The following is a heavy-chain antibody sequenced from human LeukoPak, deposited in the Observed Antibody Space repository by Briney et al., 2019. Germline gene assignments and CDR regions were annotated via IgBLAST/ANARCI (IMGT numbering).Heavy chain of an antibody. Sequence: PGGSLRLSCAASGFTFSSYWMHWVRQAPGKGLVWVSRINGDGSSTTYADSVKGRFTISRDNAKNTLYLQMNSLRAEDTAVYYCARAIAATITDPWGQGTLVTVSS. CDR2: INGDGSST. V-gene: IGHV3-74*01. D-gene: IGHD6-6*01. J-gene: IGHJ5*02. CDR3: ARAIAATITDP. CDR1: GFTFSSYW.